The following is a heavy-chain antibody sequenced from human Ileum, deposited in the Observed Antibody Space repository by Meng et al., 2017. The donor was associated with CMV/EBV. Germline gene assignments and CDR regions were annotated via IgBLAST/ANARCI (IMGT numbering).Heavy chain of an antibody. D-gene: IGHD6-13*01. CDR2: IYPQDGGT. J-gene: IGHJ4*02. Sequence: QVQLVQSETEVKTPGASVKVSCKTSGYTFTANHLHWVRQAPGQGLEWMGWIYPQDGGTYFAQKFQDRVTLTRDTSITTAYMELSGLTSDDTAIYYCVRESWYFDFWGEGTLVTVSS. CDR3: VRESWYFDF. V-gene: IGHV1-2*02. CDR1: GYTFTANH.